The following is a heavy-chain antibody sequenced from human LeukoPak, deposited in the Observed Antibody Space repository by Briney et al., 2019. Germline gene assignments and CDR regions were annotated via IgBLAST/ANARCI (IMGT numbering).Heavy chain of an antibody. V-gene: IGHV4-34*01. CDR3: ARDRVAAAGNGYYYYMDV. CDR2: INHSGGT. CDR1: GGSFSGYS. D-gene: IGHD6-13*01. Sequence: SETLSLTCAVYGGSFSGYSWNWIRQPPVKGMEWIGEINHSGGTNYNPSLKSRVTISVDTSKKQFSLKLSSVTAADTAVYYCARDRVAAAGNGYYYYMDVWGKGTTVTVSS. J-gene: IGHJ6*03.